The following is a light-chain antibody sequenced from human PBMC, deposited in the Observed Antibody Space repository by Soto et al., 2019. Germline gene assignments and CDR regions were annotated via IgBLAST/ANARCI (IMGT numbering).Light chain of an antibody. CDR1: QSVSSY. CDR2: DAS. V-gene: IGKV3-11*01. Sequence: EIVLTQSPATLSLSPGERATLSCRASQSVSSYLAWYQQKPGQAPRLLIYDASNRATGVPDTFSGSGSGTEFTLTISSLEPEDSAMYYCQQRFSWPPTFGGGTHVEIK. CDR3: QQRFSWPPT. J-gene: IGKJ4*01.